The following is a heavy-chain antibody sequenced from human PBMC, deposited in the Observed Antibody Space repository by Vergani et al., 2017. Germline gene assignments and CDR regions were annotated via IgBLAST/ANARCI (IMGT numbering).Heavy chain of an antibody. Sequence: QVQLQQWGAGLLKPSETLSLTCAVYGYSISSGYYWGWIRQPPGKGLEWIGSIYHSGSTYYNPSLKSRVTISVDTSKNQCSLKLSSVTAADTAVYYCARQSTVVTPIGGFDPWGQGTLVTVSS. CDR3: ARQSTVVTPIGGFDP. D-gene: IGHD4-23*01. J-gene: IGHJ5*02. CDR1: GYSISSGYY. CDR2: IYHSGST. V-gene: IGHV4-38-2*01.